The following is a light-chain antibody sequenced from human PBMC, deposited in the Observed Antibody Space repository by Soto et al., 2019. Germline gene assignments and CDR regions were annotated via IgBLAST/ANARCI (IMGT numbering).Light chain of an antibody. Sequence: ETVMTQSPATLSVSPGERTTLSCRASQSVSRNLAWYQQRPGQTPRLLFYGASTRATGIPARFSASGSGTEFTLTISSLQSKDFAVYYCQQYNNWPLTFGGGTKVAIE. CDR3: QQYNNWPLT. CDR1: QSVSRN. CDR2: GAS. J-gene: IGKJ4*01. V-gene: IGKV3-15*01.